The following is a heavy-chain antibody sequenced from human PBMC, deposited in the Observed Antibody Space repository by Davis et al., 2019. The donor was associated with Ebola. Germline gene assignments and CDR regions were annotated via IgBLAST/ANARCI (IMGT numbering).Heavy chain of an antibody. CDR3: ARGTRLDDYFDY. CDR1: GFTFSAYD. J-gene: IGHJ4*02. V-gene: IGHV3-11*06. D-gene: IGHD4-11*01. Sequence: PGGSLRLSCAASGFTFSAYDMSWIRQTPGKGLEWIASIRSSSNYANYADFVKGRFTISRDNAKNSLYLQMNSLRAEDTAVYYCARGTRLDDYFDYWGQGTLVTVSS. CDR2: IRSSSNYA.